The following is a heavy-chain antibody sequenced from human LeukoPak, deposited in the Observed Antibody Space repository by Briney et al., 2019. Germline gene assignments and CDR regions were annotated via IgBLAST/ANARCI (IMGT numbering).Heavy chain of an antibody. CDR1: GGSISNYY. CDR3: ARHTDNWFEP. CDR2: IYYSGNT. J-gene: IGHJ5*02. V-gene: IGHV4-59*08. Sequence: SETLSLTCTVPGGSISNYYWSWIRQPPGKGLEWIGYIYYSGNTNYNPSLKSRVTISVDTSKNQFSLKLSSVTAADTAVYYCARHTDNWFEPWGQGTLVTVSS.